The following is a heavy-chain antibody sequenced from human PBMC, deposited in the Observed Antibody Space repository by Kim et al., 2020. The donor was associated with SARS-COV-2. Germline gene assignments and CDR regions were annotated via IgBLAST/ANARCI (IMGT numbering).Heavy chain of an antibody. CDR2: IKQDGSEK. D-gene: IGHD3-22*01. J-gene: IGHJ4*01. CDR1: GFTCSSYG. Sequence: GGSLRLSCAASGFTCSSYGMSWVRQAPGKWLEWVANIKQDGSEKYYVDSVKGRFTISRDNAKNSLYLQMNSLRAADTSANYCARVVVYYDISGYQPMDY. CDR3: ARVVVYYDISGYQPMDY. V-gene: IGHV3-7*03.